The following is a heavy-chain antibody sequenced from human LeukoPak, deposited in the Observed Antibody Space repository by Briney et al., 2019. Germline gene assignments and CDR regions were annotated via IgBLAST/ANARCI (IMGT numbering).Heavy chain of an antibody. CDR1: GFTFSSYE. V-gene: IGHV3-48*03. CDR2: ISSSGSTI. CDR3: GAGFLEWLLYDYYGMDV. D-gene: IGHD3-3*01. J-gene: IGHJ6*02. Sequence: GGSLRLSCAASGFTFSSYEMNWVRQAPGKGLEWVSYISSSGSTIYYADSVKGRFTISRDNAKNSLYLQMNSLRAEDTAVYYCGAGFLEWLLYDYYGMDVWGQGTTVTVSS.